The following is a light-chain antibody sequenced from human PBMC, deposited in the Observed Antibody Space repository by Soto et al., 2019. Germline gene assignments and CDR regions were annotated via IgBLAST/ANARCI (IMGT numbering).Light chain of an antibody. V-gene: IGLV2-14*01. Sequence: QSVLTQPASVSGSPGQSITISCTGTGSDVGGHNLVSWYQQHPGKAPKLMIYEVNNRPSGVANRFSGSKSGNTASLTISGLQAEDEADYYCSSFTISSTYVFGTGTKLTVL. CDR3: SSFTISSTYV. CDR2: EVN. J-gene: IGLJ1*01. CDR1: GSDVGGHNL.